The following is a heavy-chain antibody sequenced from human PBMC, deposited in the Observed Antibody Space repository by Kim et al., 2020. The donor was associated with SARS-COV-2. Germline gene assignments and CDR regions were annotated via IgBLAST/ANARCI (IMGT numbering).Heavy chain of an antibody. J-gene: IGHJ6*02. V-gene: IGHV3-13*01. Sequence: GGSLRLSCAASGFTFSSYDMHWVRQATGKGLEWVSAIGTAGDTYYPGSVKGRFTISRENAKNSLYLQMNSLRAGDTAVYYCARGFSGAYDILTGYHRLYYYYGMDVWGQGTTVTVSS. CDR1: GFTFSSYD. CDR3: ARGFSGAYDILTGYHRLYYYYGMDV. CDR2: IGTAGDT. D-gene: IGHD3-9*01.